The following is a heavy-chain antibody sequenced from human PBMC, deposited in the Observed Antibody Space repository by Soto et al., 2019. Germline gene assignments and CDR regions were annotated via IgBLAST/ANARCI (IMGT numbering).Heavy chain of an antibody. J-gene: IGHJ4*02. CDR1: GFTFSSYS. D-gene: IGHD5-18*01. Sequence: PGGSLRLSCAASGFTFSSYSMSWVRQAPGKGLEWVANINKNGGEKYYVDSVKGRFTISRDNAKNSLYLHMTSLRAEDTAVYYCAIPWDTPLLSTRNYWAQGTLVTV. CDR3: AIPWDTPLLSTRNY. CDR2: INKNGGEK. V-gene: IGHV3-7*03.